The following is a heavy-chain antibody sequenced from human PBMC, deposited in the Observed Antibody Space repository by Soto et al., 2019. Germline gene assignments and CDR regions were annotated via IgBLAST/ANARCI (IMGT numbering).Heavy chain of an antibody. CDR1: GGSINSYW. D-gene: IGHD6-25*01. Sequence: SETLSLTCSVSGGSINSYWWSWIRQPAGKGLEWIGRVYTSGTTDYNPSLNSRATMSVETSKNQFSLKLTSVTAADTAVYYCERHHPRTLAALEIPFAYWGQGTLVTVSS. CDR3: ERHHPRTLAALEIPFAY. V-gene: IGHV4-4*07. CDR2: VYTSGTT. J-gene: IGHJ4*02.